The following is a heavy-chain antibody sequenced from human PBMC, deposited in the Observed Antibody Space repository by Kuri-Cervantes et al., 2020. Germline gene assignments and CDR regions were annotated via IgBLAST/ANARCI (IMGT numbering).Heavy chain of an antibody. V-gene: IGHV3-48*03. CDR3: ASLMSSSYFDY. J-gene: IGHJ4*02. D-gene: IGHD6-6*01. CDR2: ISFSGASI. CDR1: GFIFSSSE. Sequence: GESLKISCAAFGFIFSSSEMNWVRQAPGKGLEWVSSISFSGASIYYADSVKGRFTISRDNAKNSLYLQMNSLRVEDTAIYYCASLMSSSYFDYWGQGILVTVSS.